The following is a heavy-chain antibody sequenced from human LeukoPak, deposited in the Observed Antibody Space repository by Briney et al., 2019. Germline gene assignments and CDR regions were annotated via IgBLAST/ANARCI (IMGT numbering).Heavy chain of an antibody. CDR3: ARSDSPRYYYYYYMDV. D-gene: IGHD2-21*01. V-gene: IGHV1-2*02. CDR2: INSKTGGT. CDR1: EYTFSDYY. Sequence: GASVKVSCEASEYTFSDYYIHWVRQAPGQGLQWMAWINSKTGGTNYAQNFQGRVTVSRETSISTAYLELSGLMSDDTAVYYCARSDSPRYYYYYYMDVWGKGTMVTVSS. J-gene: IGHJ6*03.